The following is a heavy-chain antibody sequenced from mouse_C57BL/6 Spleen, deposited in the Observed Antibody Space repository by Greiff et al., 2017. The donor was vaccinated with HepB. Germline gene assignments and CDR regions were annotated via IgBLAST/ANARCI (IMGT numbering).Heavy chain of an antibody. CDR1: GFSLSTFGMG. CDR3: ARRRGNNAMDY. V-gene: IGHV8-12*01. CDR2: IYWDDDK. Sequence: QVTLKESGPGILQSSQTLSLTCSFSGFSLSTFGMGVSWIRQPSGKGLEWLAHIYWDDDKRYNPSLKSRLTISKDTSRNQVFLKITSVDTADTATYYCARRRGNNAMDYWGQGTSVTVSA. J-gene: IGHJ4*01.